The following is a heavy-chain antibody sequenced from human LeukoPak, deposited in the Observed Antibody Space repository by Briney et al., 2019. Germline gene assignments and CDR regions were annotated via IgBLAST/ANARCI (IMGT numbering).Heavy chain of an antibody. J-gene: IGHJ6*03. D-gene: IGHD1-7*01. CDR3: AKRGYNWNSYYYYYMDV. CDR1: GFTFSSYG. V-gene: IGHV3-33*06. Sequence: PGRSLRLSCAASGFTFSSYGMHWVRQAPGKGLEWVAVIWYDGSNKYYADSVKGRFTISRDNSKNTLYLQMNSLRAEDTAVYYCAKRGYNWNSYYYYYMDVWGKGTTVTVSS. CDR2: IWYDGSNK.